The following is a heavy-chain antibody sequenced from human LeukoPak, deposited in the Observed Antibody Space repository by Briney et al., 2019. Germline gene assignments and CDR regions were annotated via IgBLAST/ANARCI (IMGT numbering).Heavy chain of an antibody. CDR3: AKGACGGDCYSDYFDY. CDR2: IKSRTDGGTT. J-gene: IGHJ4*02. D-gene: IGHD2-21*02. CDR1: GFTFSNAW. V-gene: IGHV3-15*01. Sequence: SGGSLRLSCAASGFTFSNAWMSWVRQAPGKGLEWVGLIKSRTDGGTTDYAAPVKGRFTISRDDSKNTLSLQMNSLKTEDTAVYYCAKGACGGDCYSDYFDYWGQGTLVTVSS.